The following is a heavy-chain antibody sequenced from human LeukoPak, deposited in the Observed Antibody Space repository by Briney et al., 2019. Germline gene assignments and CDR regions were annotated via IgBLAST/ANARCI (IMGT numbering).Heavy chain of an antibody. CDR1: GFTFSSYG. V-gene: IGHV3-30*18. J-gene: IGHJ4*02. Sequence: GGSLRLSCAASGFTFSSYGMHWVRQAPGKGLEWVAVISYDGSNKYYADSVKGRFTISRDNSKNTLYLQMNSLRAEDTAVYYCAKDQPYFDYWGRGTLVTVS. CDR2: ISYDGSNK. CDR3: AKDQPYFDY.